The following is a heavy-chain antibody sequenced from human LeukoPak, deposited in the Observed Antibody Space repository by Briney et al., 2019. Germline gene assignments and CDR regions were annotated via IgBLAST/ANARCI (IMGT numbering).Heavy chain of an antibody. Sequence: KSGGSLRLSCAASGFTFSSYSMNWVRQAPGKGLEWVSSISSSSSYIYYADSVKGRFTISRDNAKNSLYLQMNSLRAEDTAVYYCARAQLLAVDGLNDAFDIWGQGTMVTVSS. CDR3: ARAQLLAVDGLNDAFDI. V-gene: IGHV3-21*01. J-gene: IGHJ3*02. CDR2: ISSSSSYI. CDR1: GFTFSSYS. D-gene: IGHD6-19*01.